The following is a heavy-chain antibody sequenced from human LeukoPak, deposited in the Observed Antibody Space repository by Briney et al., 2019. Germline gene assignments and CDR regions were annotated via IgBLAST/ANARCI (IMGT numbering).Heavy chain of an antibody. V-gene: IGHV4-59*12. D-gene: IGHD2-15*01. CDR1: GGSISSYY. Sequence: SETLSLTCTVSGGSISSYYWSWIRQPPGKGLEWIGYIYYSGSTNYNPSLKSRVTISVDTSKNQFSLKLSSVTAADTAVYYCARDTRCSGGSCYPSKWFDPWGQGRLVTVSS. J-gene: IGHJ5*02. CDR3: ARDTRCSGGSCYPSKWFDP. CDR2: IYYSGST.